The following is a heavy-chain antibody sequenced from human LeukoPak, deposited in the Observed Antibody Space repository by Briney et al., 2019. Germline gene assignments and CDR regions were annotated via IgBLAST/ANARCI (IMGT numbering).Heavy chain of an antibody. CDR1: GGSFSGYY. CDR2: INHSGST. J-gene: IGHJ4*02. Sequence: SETLSLTCAVYGGSFSGYYWSWIRQPPGKGPEWIGEINHSGSTNYNPSLKSRVTISVDTSKNQFSLELSSVTAADTAVYYCASLYYDFWSGYSAPPNYWGQGTLVTVSS. D-gene: IGHD3-3*01. V-gene: IGHV4-34*01. CDR3: ASLYYDFWSGYSAPPNY.